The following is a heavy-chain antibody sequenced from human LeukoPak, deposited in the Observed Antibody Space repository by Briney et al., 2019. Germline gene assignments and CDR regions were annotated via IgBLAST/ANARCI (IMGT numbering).Heavy chain of an antibody. V-gene: IGHV4-30-2*01. Sequence: SETLSLTCTVSGGSISSGGYYWSWIRQPPGKGLEWIGYIYHSGSTYYNPSLKSRVAISVDRSKNQFSLKLSSVTAADTAVYYCARDPEFVVVPAATDSWYGYWGQGTLVTVSS. J-gene: IGHJ4*02. CDR2: IYHSGST. D-gene: IGHD2-2*01. CDR1: GGSISSGGYY. CDR3: ARDPEFVVVPAATDSWYGY.